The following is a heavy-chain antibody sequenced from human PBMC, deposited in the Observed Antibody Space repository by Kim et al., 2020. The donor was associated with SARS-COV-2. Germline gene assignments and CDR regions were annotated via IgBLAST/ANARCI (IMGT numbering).Heavy chain of an antibody. CDR1: GGSISSGGYY. CDR2: IYYSGST. J-gene: IGHJ4*02. CDR3: ARSSARDVSDSSEFGY. Sequence: SETLSLTCTVSGGSISSGGYYWSWIRQHPGKGLEWIGYIYYSGSTYYNPSLKSRVTISVDTSKNQFSLKLSSVTAADTAVYYCARSSARDVSDSSEFGYWGQGTLVTVSS. V-gene: IGHV4-31*03. D-gene: IGHD3-22*01.